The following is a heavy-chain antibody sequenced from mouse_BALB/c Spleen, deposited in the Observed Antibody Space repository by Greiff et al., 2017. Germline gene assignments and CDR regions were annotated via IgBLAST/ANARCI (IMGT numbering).Heavy chain of an antibody. CDR2: IYPGNSDT. CDR3: TSFYDGYYGVFAY. V-gene: IGHV1-5*01. CDR1: GYSFTSYW. Sequence: VQLQQSGTVLARPGASVKMSCKASGYSFTSYWMHWVKQRPGQGLEWIGAIYPGNSDTSYNQKFKGKAKLTAVTSASTAYMELSSLTNEDSAVYYCTSFYDGYYGVFAYWGQGTLVTVSA. D-gene: IGHD2-3*01. J-gene: IGHJ3*01.